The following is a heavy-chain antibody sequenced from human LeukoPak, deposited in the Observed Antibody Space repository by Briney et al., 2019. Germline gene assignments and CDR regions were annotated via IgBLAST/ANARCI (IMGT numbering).Heavy chain of an antibody. J-gene: IGHJ4*02. CDR2: ISSSSSYT. CDR3: TAGYSSGWTYYFDY. CDR1: GFTFSDYY. V-gene: IGHV3-11*06. Sequence: GGSLRLACAASGFTFSDYYMSWIRQAPGKGLEWVSYISSSSSYTNYADSVKGRFTISRDNAKNSLYLQMNSLRAEDTAVYYCTAGYSSGWTYYFDYWGQGTLVTVSS. D-gene: IGHD6-19*01.